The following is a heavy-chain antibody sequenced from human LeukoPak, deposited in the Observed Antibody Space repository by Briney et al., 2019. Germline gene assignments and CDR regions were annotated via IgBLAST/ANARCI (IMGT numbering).Heavy chain of an antibody. CDR1: GFTFSGSA. J-gene: IGHJ4*02. CDR3: TSWGSDLERPYY. V-gene: IGHV3-73*01. Sequence: AGGSLRLSCAASGFTFSGSAMHWVRQASGKGLEWVGRIRSKANSYATAYAASVKGRFTISRDDSKNTAYLQMNSLKTEDTAVYYCTSWGSDLERPYYWGQGTLVTVSS. D-gene: IGHD1-1*01. CDR2: IRSKANSYAT.